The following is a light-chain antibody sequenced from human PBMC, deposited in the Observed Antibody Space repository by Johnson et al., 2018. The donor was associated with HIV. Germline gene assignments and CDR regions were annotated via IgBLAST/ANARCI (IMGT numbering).Light chain of an antibody. CDR2: ANN. J-gene: IGLJ1*01. Sequence: QSVLTQPPSVSAAPGQKVTISCSGSSSNIGSNYVSWYQQLTGTAPRLLISANNERPSGIPDRFFGSKSGTSATLDITGLQTGDEGEYYCGAWDSSLNAYVFGAGTKVTVL. V-gene: IGLV1-51*01. CDR3: GAWDSSLNAYV. CDR1: SSNIGSNY.